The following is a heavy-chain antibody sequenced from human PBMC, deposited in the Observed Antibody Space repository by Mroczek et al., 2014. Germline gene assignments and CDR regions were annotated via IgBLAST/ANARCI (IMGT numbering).Heavy chain of an antibody. V-gene: IGHV4-34*01. J-gene: IGHJ4*02. CDR2: INHSGST. D-gene: IGHD3-3*01. Sequence: QVQLQQWGAGLLKPSETLSLTCAVYGGSFSGYYWSWIRQPPGKGLEWIGEINHSGSTNYNPSLKSRVTISVDTSKNQFSLKLSSVTAADTAVYYCARYFKYDFWSGSPGALDCWGQGTLVTVSS. CDR3: ARYFKYDFWSGSPGALDC. CDR1: GGSFSGYY.